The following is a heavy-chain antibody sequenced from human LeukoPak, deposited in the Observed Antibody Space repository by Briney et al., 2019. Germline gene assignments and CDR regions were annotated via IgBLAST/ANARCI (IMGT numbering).Heavy chain of an antibody. Sequence: SETLSLTCTVSGGSISSYYWSWIRQPPGKGLKWIGGIYTSGSTNYNPSLKSRVTMSVDTSKNQFSLKLSSVTAADTAVYYCARESIVVVVAATNWFDPWGQGTLVTVSS. CDR3: ARESIVVVVAATNWFDP. D-gene: IGHD2-15*01. CDR2: IYTSGST. V-gene: IGHV4-4*07. CDR1: GGSISSYY. J-gene: IGHJ5*02.